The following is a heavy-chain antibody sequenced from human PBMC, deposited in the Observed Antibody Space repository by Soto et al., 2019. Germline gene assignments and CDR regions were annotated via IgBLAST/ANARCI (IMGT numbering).Heavy chain of an antibody. V-gene: IGHV3-21*02. CDR3: ARDNGYDGATRAY. J-gene: IGHJ4*02. CDR2: ISGSSRNI. CDR1: GFTFSTCS. D-gene: IGHD5-12*01. Sequence: EVQLVESGGGLVKPGGSLRLSCAASGFTFSTCSMNWVRQAPGKGLEWVSSISGSSRNIYYADSVKGRFTVSRDNAKDSLYLQMSGLRAEDTAVYYCARDNGYDGATRAYWGQGTLVTVSS.